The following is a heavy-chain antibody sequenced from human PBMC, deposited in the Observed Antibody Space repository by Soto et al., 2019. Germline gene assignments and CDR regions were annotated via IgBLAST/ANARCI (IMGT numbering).Heavy chain of an antibody. J-gene: IGHJ4*02. V-gene: IGHV4-39*01. CDR2: IYYSGST. D-gene: IGHD2-21*02. CDR3: ARPGYNGGNSDDY. CDR1: GGSISSSSYY. Sequence: QLQLQESGPGLVKPSETLSLTCTVSGGSISSSSYYWGWIRQPPGKGLEWIGSIYYSGSTYYNPSLKMRVXXSXDXXKHQFSLKLRSVTAADTAVYYCARPGYNGGNSDDYWGQGTLVTVSS.